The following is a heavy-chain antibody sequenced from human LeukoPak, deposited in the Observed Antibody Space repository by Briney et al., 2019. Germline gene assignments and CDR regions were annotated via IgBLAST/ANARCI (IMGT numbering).Heavy chain of an antibody. V-gene: IGHV3-23*01. CDR2: ISGSGGST. Sequence: GGSLRLSCAASGFTFSSYAMSWVRQAPGKGLEWDSAISGSGGSTYYADSVKGRFTISRDNAKNSLYLQMNSLRAEDTAVYYCAGSPLYDFWSGYSYFDYWGQGTLVTVSS. CDR3: AGSPLYDFWSGYSYFDY. D-gene: IGHD3-3*01. J-gene: IGHJ4*02. CDR1: GFTFSSYA.